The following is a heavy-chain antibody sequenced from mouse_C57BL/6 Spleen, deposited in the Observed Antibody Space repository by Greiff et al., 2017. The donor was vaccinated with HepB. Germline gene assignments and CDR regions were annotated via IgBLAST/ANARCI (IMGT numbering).Heavy chain of an antibody. CDR1: GYTFTDYY. D-gene: IGHD2-4*01. J-gene: IGHJ3*01. CDR3: ARSHYDYDGLAY. Sequence: VQLQQSGPELVKPGASVKISCKASGYTFTDYYMNWVKQSHGKSLEWIGDINPNNGGTSYNQKFKGKATLTVDKSSSTAYMELRSLTSEDSAVYYCARSHYDYDGLAYWGQGTLVTVSA. V-gene: IGHV1-26*01. CDR2: INPNNGGT.